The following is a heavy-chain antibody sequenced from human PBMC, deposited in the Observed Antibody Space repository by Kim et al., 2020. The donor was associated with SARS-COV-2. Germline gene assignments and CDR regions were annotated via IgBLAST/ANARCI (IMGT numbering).Heavy chain of an antibody. CDR3: TADGVDTAIDY. J-gene: IGHJ4*02. D-gene: IGHD5-18*01. Sequence: TDYAEPVKGTMTISRDDAKNTLYLQMNSLKTEDTAVYYCTADGVDTAIDYWGQGTLVTVSS. V-gene: IGHV3-15*01. CDR2: T.